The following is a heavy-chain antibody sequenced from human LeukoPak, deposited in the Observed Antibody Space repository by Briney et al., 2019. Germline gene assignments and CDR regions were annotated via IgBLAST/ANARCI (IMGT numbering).Heavy chain of an antibody. V-gene: IGHV4-4*07. CDR1: GGSISSYY. Sequence: PSETLSLTCTVSGGSISSYYWSWLRQPAGKGLEWIGRIYTSGSTNYNPSLKSRVTMSVDTSKNQFSLMLTSVTAADTAVYYCARGYGSGSYNNFNKWGQGLLVAVSS. J-gene: IGHJ4*02. CDR3: ARGYGSGSYNNFNK. D-gene: IGHD3-10*01. CDR2: IYTSGST.